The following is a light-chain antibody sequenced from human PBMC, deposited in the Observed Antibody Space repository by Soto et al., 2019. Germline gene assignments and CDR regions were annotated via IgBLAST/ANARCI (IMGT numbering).Light chain of an antibody. V-gene: IGKV1-12*01. CDR3: QQANSFPLT. J-gene: IGKJ4*01. CDR2: AAS. Sequence: EIQMTQSPSSLSASVGDRVTITCRASQGISSWLARYQQKPGKAPKLLIYAASSLQSGVPSRFSGSGSGTDFTLTISSPQPEDFATYYCQQANSFPLTFGGGTKVDI. CDR1: QGISSW.